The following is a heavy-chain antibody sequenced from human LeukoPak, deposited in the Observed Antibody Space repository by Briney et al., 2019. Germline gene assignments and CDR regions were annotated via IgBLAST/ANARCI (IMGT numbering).Heavy chain of an antibody. CDR3: AKSNKDSSVYYSLDY. CDR2: MRYDGTSK. CDR1: GFTFSNHG. D-gene: IGHD3-22*01. Sequence: GGSLRLSCVASGFTFSNHGMHWVRQAPPKGLAWVAFMRYDGTSKQYTDSLNGRFTVSRDNSKNILYLQMSSMRPEDTAIYYCAKSNKDSSVYYSLDYWGQGTLVTVSP. V-gene: IGHV3-30*02. J-gene: IGHJ4*02.